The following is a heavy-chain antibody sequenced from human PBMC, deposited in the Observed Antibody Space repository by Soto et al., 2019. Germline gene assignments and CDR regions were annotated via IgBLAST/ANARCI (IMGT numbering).Heavy chain of an antibody. CDR2: INPSGGST. D-gene: IGHD6-19*01. J-gene: IGHJ3*02. CDR3: ARDHKSSYSSGFSAFDI. CDR1: GYTFTNYG. Sequence: ASVKVSCKASGYTFTNYGFSWVRQAPGQGLEWMGIINPSGGSTSYAQKFQGRVTMTRDTSTSTVYMELSSLRSEDTAVYYCARDHKSSYSSGFSAFDIWGQGTMVTVSS. V-gene: IGHV1-46*01.